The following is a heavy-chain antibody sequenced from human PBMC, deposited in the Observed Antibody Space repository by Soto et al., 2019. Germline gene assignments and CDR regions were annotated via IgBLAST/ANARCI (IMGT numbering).Heavy chain of an antibody. Sequence: QVQLVESGGGVVQPGRSLRLSCAASGFTFSSYGMHWVRQAPGKGLEWVAVISYDGSNKYYADSVKGRFTISRDNSKNTLYLQMNSLRAEDMAVYYCAKDPDAFRGYSYGLDYWGQGTLVTVSS. CDR1: GFTFSSYG. D-gene: IGHD5-18*01. CDR2: ISYDGSNK. V-gene: IGHV3-30*18. CDR3: AKDPDAFRGYSYGLDY. J-gene: IGHJ4*02.